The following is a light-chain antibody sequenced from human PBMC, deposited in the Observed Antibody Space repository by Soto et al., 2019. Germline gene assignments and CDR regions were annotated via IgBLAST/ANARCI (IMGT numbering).Light chain of an antibody. CDR1: SSNIGNNY. CDR3: GTWDTSLSAVV. V-gene: IGLV1-51*01. CDR2: ANN. Sequence: QSVLTQPPSVSAAPGQKVTISCSGSSSNIGNNYVSWYQRLPGTAPKLLIYANNERPSGIPDRFSGSKSGTSATLGITGLQSGDEADYYCGTWDTSLSAVVFGGGTQLTVL. J-gene: IGLJ2*01.